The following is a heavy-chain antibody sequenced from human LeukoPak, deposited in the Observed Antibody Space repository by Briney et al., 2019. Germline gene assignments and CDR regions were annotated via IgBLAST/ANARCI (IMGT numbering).Heavy chain of an antibody. D-gene: IGHD5-18*01. CDR1: GGAFSSYA. V-gene: IGHV1-69*13. Sequence: ASVKVSCKASGGAFSSYAISWVRQAPGQGLEWMGGIIPIFGTANYAQKFQGRVTITADESTSTAYMELSSLRSEDTAVYYCARGGYSYGSYGYYGMDVWGQGTTVTVSS. CDR2: IIPIFGTA. CDR3: ARGGYSYGSYGYYGMDV. J-gene: IGHJ6*02.